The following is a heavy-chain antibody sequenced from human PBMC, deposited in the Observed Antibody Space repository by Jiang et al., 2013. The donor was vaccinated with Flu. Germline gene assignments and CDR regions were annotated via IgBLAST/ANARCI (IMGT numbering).Heavy chain of an antibody. CDR2: INPSGGST. V-gene: IGHV1-46*01. CDR3: ARPYYYDSSGYYSDGMDV. CDR1: GYTFTSYY. D-gene: IGHD3-22*01. J-gene: IGHJ6*02. Sequence: SVKVSCKASGYTFTSYYMHWVRQAPGQGLEWMGIINPSGGSTSYAQKFQGRVTMTRDTSTSTVYMELSSLRSEDTAVYYCARPYYYDSSGYYSDGMDVWGQGTTVTVSS.